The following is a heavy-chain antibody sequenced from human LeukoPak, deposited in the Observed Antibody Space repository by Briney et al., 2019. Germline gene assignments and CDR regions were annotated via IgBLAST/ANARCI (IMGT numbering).Heavy chain of an antibody. CDR2: ISSSSSYI. D-gene: IGHD2-2*01. J-gene: IGHJ4*02. CDR3: ASLPAYCSSTSCYYDY. Sequence: GGSLRLSCAASGFTFSSYSMNWVRQAPGKGLEWVSSISSSSSYIYYADSVKGRFTISRDNAKNSLFLQMNSLRAEDTAVYYCASLPAYCSSTSCYYDYWGQGTLVTVSS. V-gene: IGHV3-21*01. CDR1: GFTFSSYS.